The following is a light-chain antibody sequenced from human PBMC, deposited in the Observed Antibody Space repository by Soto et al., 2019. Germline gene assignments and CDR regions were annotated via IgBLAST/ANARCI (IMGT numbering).Light chain of an antibody. V-gene: IGKV1-5*01. J-gene: IGKJ5*01. CDR2: DAS. CDR3: QQYNSYSVT. Sequence: DIQLNQSLSTLSASVGASVPITCRARQSISSWLAWYQQKPGKAAKLLIYDASSLESGVPSRFSGRGSGTECTLTISSLQPDEFATDDCQQYNSYSVTVGKGTRLEI. CDR1: QSISSW.